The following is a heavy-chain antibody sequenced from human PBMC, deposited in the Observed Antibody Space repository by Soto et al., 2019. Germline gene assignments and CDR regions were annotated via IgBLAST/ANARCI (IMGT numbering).Heavy chain of an antibody. J-gene: IGHJ6*02. Sequence: SETLSLTCTVSGGSISSYYWSWIRQPPGKGLEWIGYIYYSGSTNYNPSLKSRVTISVDTSKNQFSLKLSSVTAADTAVYYCGRDLGLRRYCSSTSCYDYYYGMDVWGQGTTVTVSS. CDR3: GRDLGLRRYCSSTSCYDYYYGMDV. D-gene: IGHD2-2*01. V-gene: IGHV4-59*01. CDR1: GGSISSYY. CDR2: IYYSGST.